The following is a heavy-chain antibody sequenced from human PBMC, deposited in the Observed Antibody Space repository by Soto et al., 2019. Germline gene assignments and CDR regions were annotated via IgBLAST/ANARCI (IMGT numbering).Heavy chain of an antibody. CDR1: GGSISSGGYY. CDR3: ARDVYSYGYGVDAFDI. V-gene: IGHV4-31*03. CDR2: IYYSGST. J-gene: IGHJ3*02. D-gene: IGHD5-18*01. Sequence: LSLTCTVSGGSISSGGYYWSWIRQHPGKGLEWIGYIYYSGSTYYNPSLKSRVTISVDTSKNQFSLKLSSVTAADTAVYYCARDVYSYGYGVDAFDIGGQGTMVTVS.